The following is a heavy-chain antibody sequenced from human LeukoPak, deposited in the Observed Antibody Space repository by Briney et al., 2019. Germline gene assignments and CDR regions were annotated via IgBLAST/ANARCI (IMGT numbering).Heavy chain of an antibody. D-gene: IGHD5/OR15-5a*01. CDR2: ISGDGGRT. Sequence: GGSLRLSCAASGFIFSDYNMHWVRQVPGKGLEWDSIISGDGGRTSYADSVKGRVTISRDNSKNSLYLQMNSLRTEDTAFCYCAKDVSGSIDSWGQGTLVTVSS. CDR3: AKDVSGSIDS. CDR1: GFIFSDYN. J-gene: IGHJ4*02. V-gene: IGHV3-43*02.